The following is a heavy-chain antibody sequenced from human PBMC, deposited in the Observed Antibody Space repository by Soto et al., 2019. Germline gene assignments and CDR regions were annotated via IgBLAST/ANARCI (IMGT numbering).Heavy chain of an antibody. CDR2: IYPGDSDT. D-gene: IGHD5-12*01. CDR1: GYSFTSYW. J-gene: IGHJ6*02. CDR3: ARLRVDSGYDYYYYYGMDV. Sequence: GESLKISCKGSGYSFTSYWIGWVRQMPGKGLEWMGIIYPGDSDTRYSPSFQGQVTISADKSISTAYLQWSSLKASDTAMYYCARLRVDSGYDYYYYYGMDVWGQGTTVTVSS. V-gene: IGHV5-51*01.